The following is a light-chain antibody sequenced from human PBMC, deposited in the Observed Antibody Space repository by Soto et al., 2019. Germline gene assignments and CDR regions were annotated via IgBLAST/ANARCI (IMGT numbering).Light chain of an antibody. Sequence: LTQSPASLSLSPGERATLSCRASQTVGISLAWYQHKPGQPPRLLIYDASKRATGIPARFGGSGSGTDFTLTISSLEPEDFAVYYCQQYYSTPWTFGQGTKVEIK. J-gene: IGKJ1*01. CDR1: QTVGIS. CDR2: DAS. V-gene: IGKV3-11*01. CDR3: QQYYSTPWT.